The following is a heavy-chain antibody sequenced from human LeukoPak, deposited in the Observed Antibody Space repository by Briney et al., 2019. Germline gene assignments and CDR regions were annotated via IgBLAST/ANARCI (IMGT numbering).Heavy chain of an antibody. Sequence: PSETLSLTCTVSGGSISSDYWSWIRQPPGKGLEWIGYISYSGSTNYNPSLKSRVTISVDTSKNQFSLKLSSVTAADTAVYYCARVVVPAANAFDIWRQGTMVTVSS. D-gene: IGHD2-2*01. CDR3: ARVVVPAANAFDI. V-gene: IGHV4-59*01. CDR1: GGSISSDY. J-gene: IGHJ3*02. CDR2: ISYSGST.